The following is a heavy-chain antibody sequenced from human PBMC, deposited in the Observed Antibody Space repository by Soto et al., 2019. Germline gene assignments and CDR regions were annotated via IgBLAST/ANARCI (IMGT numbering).Heavy chain of an antibody. V-gene: IGHV3-21*01. CDR2: ISSSSSYI. J-gene: IGHJ5*02. Sequence: GGSLRLSCAASGFTFSSYSMNWVRQAPGKGLEWVSSISSSSSYIYYADSVKGRFTISRDNAKNSLYLQMNSLRAEDTAVYYCARDDDDYSNYFWFDPWGQGTLVTVSS. CDR3: ARDDDDYSNYFWFDP. D-gene: IGHD4-4*01. CDR1: GFTFSSYS.